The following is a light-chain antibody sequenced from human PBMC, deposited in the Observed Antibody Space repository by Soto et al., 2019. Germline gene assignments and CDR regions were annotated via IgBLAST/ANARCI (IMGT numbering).Light chain of an antibody. CDR2: GAS. J-gene: IGKJ4*01. Sequence: EIVMTQSPATLSVSPGERATLSCRASQNVNSNLAWYQQKPGQAPRLLIYGASTRATGIPARFSGSGSGTEFTLTISSLQSEDFAVYYCQQYNNWHLAFGGGTRVEIK. V-gene: IGKV3-15*01. CDR3: QQYNNWHLA. CDR1: QNVNSN.